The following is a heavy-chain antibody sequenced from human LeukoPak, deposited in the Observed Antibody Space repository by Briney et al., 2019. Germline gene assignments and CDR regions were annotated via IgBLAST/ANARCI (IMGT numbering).Heavy chain of an antibody. Sequence: GGSLRLSCAASGFTVSSNYMSWVRQAPGKGLEWVSVIYSGGSTYYADSVKGRFTISRDNSKNTLYLQMNSLRAEDTAVYYCARVLGYCSGGSCYYYFDYWGQGTLVTVSS. V-gene: IGHV3-53*01. J-gene: IGHJ4*02. CDR2: IYSGGST. CDR1: GFTVSSNY. CDR3: ARVLGYCSGGSCYYYFDY. D-gene: IGHD2-15*01.